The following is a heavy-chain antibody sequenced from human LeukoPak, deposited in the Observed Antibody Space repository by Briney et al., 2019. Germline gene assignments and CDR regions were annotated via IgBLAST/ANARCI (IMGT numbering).Heavy chain of an antibody. CDR1: GFTFSSYG. CDR3: AKDRLFDY. J-gene: IGHJ4*02. V-gene: IGHV3-30*18. Sequence: GGSLRLSCAASGFTFSSYGMHWVRQAPGKGLEWVAVISYDGSNKYYADSVKGRFTISRDNSKNTLYLQMNSPRAEDTAVYYCAKDRLFDYWGQGTLVTVSS. D-gene: IGHD6-19*01. CDR2: ISYDGSNK.